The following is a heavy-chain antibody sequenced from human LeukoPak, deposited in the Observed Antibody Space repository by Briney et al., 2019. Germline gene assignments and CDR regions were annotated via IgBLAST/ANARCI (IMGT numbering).Heavy chain of an antibody. D-gene: IGHD4-17*01. Sequence: SETLSLTCAIYNGSLSGYYWSWIRQPPGKGLELDGEINHSGSTNYNQSLKSRVTTSVATSKNQFSLKLTSVTAADTAVYYCARGAPAVTTGGWFDPWGQGTLVTVSS. J-gene: IGHJ5*02. CDR1: NGSLSGYY. CDR3: ARGAPAVTTGGWFDP. CDR2: INHSGST. V-gene: IGHV4-34*01.